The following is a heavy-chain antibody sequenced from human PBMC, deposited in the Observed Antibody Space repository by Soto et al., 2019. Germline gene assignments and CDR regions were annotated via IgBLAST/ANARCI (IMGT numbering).Heavy chain of an antibody. V-gene: IGHV1-69*13. Sequence: SVKVSCKASGGTFSSHAISWVRQAPGQGLEWMGGIIPIFGTANYAQKFQGRVTITADESTSTAYMELSSLRSEDTAVYYCARDREGSSIAALSYYYYGMDVWGQGTTVTVSS. D-gene: IGHD6-6*01. CDR1: GGTFSSHA. CDR2: IIPIFGTA. CDR3: ARDREGSSIAALSYYYYGMDV. J-gene: IGHJ6*02.